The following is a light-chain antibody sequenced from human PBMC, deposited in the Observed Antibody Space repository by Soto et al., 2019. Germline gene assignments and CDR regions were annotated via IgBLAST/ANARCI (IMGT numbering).Light chain of an antibody. J-gene: IGKJ2*01. Sequence: ETVLTQSPVTLSVSPGETATLSCRASQSVATYLAWYQHKPGQAPRLIIYDVSERATGIPARFSGSGSGTDFTLAISSLEPEDFAVYYCQQRATWPQYTSGQGTKLEI. CDR1: QSVATY. V-gene: IGKV3-11*01. CDR3: QQRATWPQYT. CDR2: DVS.